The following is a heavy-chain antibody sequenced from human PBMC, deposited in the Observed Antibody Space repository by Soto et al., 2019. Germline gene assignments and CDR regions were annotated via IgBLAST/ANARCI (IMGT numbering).Heavy chain of an antibody. J-gene: IGHJ6*02. V-gene: IGHV3-30*18. CDR2: ISYDGNNK. CDR1: GFTFSSYG. D-gene: IGHD6-13*01. Sequence: QVQLVESGGGVVQPGRSLRLSCAASGFTFSSYGMHWVRQAPGKGLEWVAVISYDGNNKYYADSVKGRFTISRDNSKNTLYLQMNSLRAEDTAVYYCANLLTWEYSSSSISGMDVWGQGTTVTVSS. CDR3: ANLLTWEYSSSSISGMDV.